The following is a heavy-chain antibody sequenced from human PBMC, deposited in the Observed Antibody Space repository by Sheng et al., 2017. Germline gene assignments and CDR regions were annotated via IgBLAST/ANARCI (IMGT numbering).Heavy chain of an antibody. CDR2: IYYSGST. Sequence: QLQLQESGPGLVKPSETLSLTCTVSGGSISSSSYYWGWIRQPPGKGLEWIGSIYYSGSTYYNPSLKSRVTISVDTSKNQFSLKLSSVTAADTAVYYCARVPYREALNWFDPWGQGTLVTVSS. D-gene: IGHD3-16*02. CDR1: GGSISSSSYY. J-gene: IGHJ5*02. V-gene: IGHV4-39*07. CDR3: ARVPYREALNWFDP.